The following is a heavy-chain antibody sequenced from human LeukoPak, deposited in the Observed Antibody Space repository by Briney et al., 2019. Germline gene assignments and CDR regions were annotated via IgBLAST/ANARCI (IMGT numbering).Heavy chain of an antibody. CDR3: ARDPTYFDWLPVY. J-gene: IGHJ4*02. V-gene: IGHV3-21*01. Sequence: PGGSLRLSCAASGFTFSSYSMNWVRRAPGKGLEWVSSISSSSSYIYYADSVKGRFTISRDNAKNPLYLQMNSLRAEDTAVYYCARDPTYFDWLPVYWGQGTLVTVSS. CDR2: ISSSSSYI. D-gene: IGHD3-9*01. CDR1: GFTFSSYS.